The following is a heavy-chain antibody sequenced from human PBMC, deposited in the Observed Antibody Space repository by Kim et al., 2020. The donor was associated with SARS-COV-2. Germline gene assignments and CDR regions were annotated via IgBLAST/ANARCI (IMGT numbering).Heavy chain of an antibody. D-gene: IGHD1-1*01. V-gene: IGHV3-73*01. Sequence: GGSLRLSCVASGFTFSDSPMHWVRQASGKGLEWVGRIRSRLNSYAKGYGVSGRGRFTIYRDDTKHNAYLHMNRLKIEDTAIYDCTRFPGTTLAFCDAF. CDR1: GFTFSDSP. CDR2: IRSRLNSYAK. J-gene: IGHJ3*01. CDR3: TRFPGTTLAFCDAF.